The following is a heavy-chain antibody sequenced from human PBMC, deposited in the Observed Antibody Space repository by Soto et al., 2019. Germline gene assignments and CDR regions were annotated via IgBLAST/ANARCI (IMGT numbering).Heavy chain of an antibody. J-gene: IGHJ6*02. V-gene: IGHV4-4*02. Sequence: KRSETLSVTCAVYGGSISSSTWWSWVRQPPGKGLEWIGEIYHSGSTNYNPSLKSRVTISVDKSKNQFSLKLSSVTAADTAVYYCARARGMTTEVNYYYYGMDVWGQGTSVTVSS. CDR1: GGSISSSTW. CDR2: IYHSGST. CDR3: ARARGMTTEVNYYYYGMDV. D-gene: IGHD4-4*01.